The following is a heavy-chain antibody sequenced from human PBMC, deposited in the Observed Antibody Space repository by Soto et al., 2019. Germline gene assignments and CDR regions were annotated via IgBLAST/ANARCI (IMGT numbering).Heavy chain of an antibody. CDR2: ISGSGGST. D-gene: IGHD6-13*01. Sequence: GGSLRLSCAASGFTFSSYAMSWVRQAPGKGLEWVSAISGSGGSTYYADSVKGRFTISRDNSKNTLYLQMNSLRAEDTAVYYCAKFIAAAGTNVLTLGAQNYWGQRTPVTVSS. V-gene: IGHV3-23*01. CDR1: GFTFSSYA. J-gene: IGHJ4*02. CDR3: AKFIAAAGTNVLTLGAQNY.